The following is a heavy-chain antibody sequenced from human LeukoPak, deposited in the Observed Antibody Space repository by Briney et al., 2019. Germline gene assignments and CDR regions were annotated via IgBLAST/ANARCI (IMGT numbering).Heavy chain of an antibody. CDR3: ARQPEGTWLHH. V-gene: IGHV5-10-1*01. Sequence: GESLKISCRGSGYSFTSNWISWGRQMPGKGLEWMGRIVPSDSYTNYSPSFQGHVTISADKSISTAYLQCSNLKASDTAMYYCARQPEGTWLHHWGQGTLVTVSS. J-gene: IGHJ5*02. D-gene: IGHD1-1*01. CDR2: IVPSDSYT. CDR1: GYSFTSNW.